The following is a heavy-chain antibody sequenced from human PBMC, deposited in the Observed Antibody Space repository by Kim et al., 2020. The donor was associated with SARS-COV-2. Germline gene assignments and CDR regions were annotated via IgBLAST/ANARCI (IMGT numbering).Heavy chain of an antibody. D-gene: IGHD3-22*01. Sequence: YYVASVKGRFTISRDNAKNSLYLQMNSLRAEDTAVYYCARDDSTGFHYFDYWGQGTLVTVSS. CDR3: ARDDSTGFHYFDY. V-gene: IGHV3-7*01. J-gene: IGHJ4*02.